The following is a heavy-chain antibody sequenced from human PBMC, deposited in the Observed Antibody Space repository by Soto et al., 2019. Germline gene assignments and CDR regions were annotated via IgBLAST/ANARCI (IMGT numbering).Heavy chain of an antibody. CDR2: ISYETTKT. D-gene: IGHD4-17*01. CDR3: ERTRGAWSDFDYFPLDV. Sequence: GGSLRLSCAASGFTFNNYCMRWVRQAPGNGLEWVAFISYETTKTYYADAAKGPCTISRDNSNSDNNLQMERHTRQNKAIYEYERTRGAWSDFDYFPLDVWGQGTTVTVSS. V-gene: IGHV3-30*03. J-gene: IGHJ6*02. CDR1: GFTFNNYC.